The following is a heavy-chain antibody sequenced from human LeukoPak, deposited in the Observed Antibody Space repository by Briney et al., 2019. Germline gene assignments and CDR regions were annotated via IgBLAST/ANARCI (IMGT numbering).Heavy chain of an antibody. CDR2: IYYSGST. D-gene: IGHD5-24*01. Sequence: PSETLSLTCTVSGGSISSYYWSWIRQPPGKGLEWIGYIYYSGSTNYNPSLKSRVTISVDTSKNQFSLKLSSVTAADTAVYYCARGRWLQLPYYWGQGTLVTVSS. J-gene: IGHJ4*02. CDR1: GGSISSYY. V-gene: IGHV4-59*01. CDR3: ARGRWLQLPYY.